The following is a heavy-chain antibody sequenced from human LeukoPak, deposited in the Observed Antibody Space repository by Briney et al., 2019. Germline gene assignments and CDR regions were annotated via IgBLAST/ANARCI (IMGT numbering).Heavy chain of an antibody. CDR2: MNPNSGNT. J-gene: IGHJ4*02. Sequence: ASVKVSRKASGYTFTSYDINWVRQATGQGLEWMGWMNPNSGNTAYAQKFQGRVTMTWDTSMRTAYMELSSLRSEDTSVYYCARGPRVGATLFDYWGQGTLVTVSS. V-gene: IGHV1-8*01. D-gene: IGHD1-26*01. CDR3: ARGPRVGATLFDY. CDR1: GYTFTSYD.